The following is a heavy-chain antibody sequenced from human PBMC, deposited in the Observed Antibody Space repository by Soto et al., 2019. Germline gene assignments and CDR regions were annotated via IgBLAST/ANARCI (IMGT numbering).Heavy chain of an antibody. CDR1: GGSFSGYY. CDR3: AKGGVPAAIGYYYYYMDV. Sequence: QVQLQQWGAGLLKPSETLSLTCAVYGGSFSGYYWSWIRQPPGKGLEWIGEINHSGSTNYNPSLKSRVTISVATSKNQFSLKLSSVTAADTAVYYCAKGGVPAAIGYYYYYMDVWGKGTTVTVSS. CDR2: INHSGST. D-gene: IGHD2-2*01. J-gene: IGHJ6*03. V-gene: IGHV4-34*01.